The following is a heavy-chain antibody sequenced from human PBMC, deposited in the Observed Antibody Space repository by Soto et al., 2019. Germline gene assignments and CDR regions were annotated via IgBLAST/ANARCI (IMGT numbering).Heavy chain of an antibody. CDR1: GYTFTSYA. J-gene: IGHJ5*02. D-gene: IGHD2-15*01. CDR3: ARLRLLGYCSGGSCLTAFDP. CDR2: INAGNGNT. Sequence: ASVKVSCKASGYTFTSYAMHWVRQAPGQRLEWMGWINAGNGNTKYSQKFQGRVTITRDTSASTAYMELSSLRSEDTAVYYCARLRLLGYCSGGSCLTAFDPWGQGTLVTVS. V-gene: IGHV1-3*01.